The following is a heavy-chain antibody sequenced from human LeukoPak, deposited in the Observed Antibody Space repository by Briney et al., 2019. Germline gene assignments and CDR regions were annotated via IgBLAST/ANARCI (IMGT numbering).Heavy chain of an antibody. CDR1: GFTFSGYA. V-gene: IGHV3-23*01. CDR2: ISGDTGST. Sequence: GGSLRLSCAASGFTFSGYAMSWLRQAPGKGLEFVSAISGDTGSTFYADSVQGRFTVSRDNSQNTLYLQLNSLRAEDTAVYYCAKRDYYDSSGFSPLFQHWGQGTLVTVSS. D-gene: IGHD3-22*01. J-gene: IGHJ1*01. CDR3: AKRDYYDSSGFSPLFQH.